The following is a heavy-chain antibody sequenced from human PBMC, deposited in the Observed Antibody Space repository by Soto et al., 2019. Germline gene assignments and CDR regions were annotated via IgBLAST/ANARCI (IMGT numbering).Heavy chain of an antibody. J-gene: IGHJ6*02. Sequence: ITLKESGPTLVKPTQTLTLTCTFSGFSLNTGGVGVGWVRQPRGKAMEWLALIYWDDDERYRPSLRSRLNITKDTTNNPVVLTMTNMDPADTATYYCVRNWRYYGGDYYYGMDAWGQGTTVTVSS. D-gene: IGHD3-10*01. V-gene: IGHV2-5*02. CDR1: GFSLNTGGVG. CDR3: VRNWRYYGGDYYYGMDA. CDR2: IYWDDDE.